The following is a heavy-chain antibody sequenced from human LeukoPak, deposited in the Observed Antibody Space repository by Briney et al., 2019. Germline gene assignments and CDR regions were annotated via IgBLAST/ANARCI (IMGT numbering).Heavy chain of an antibody. D-gene: IGHD2-2*01. CDR1: GCTFSSYD. Sequence: GGSLRLSCAASGCTFSSYDMSWVREAPGKGLEWVSAISGSGSTIYYADSVKGRFTIPRDNAKNSLYLQMNSLRAEDTAVYYCARVHVDIVVVPAARFTYYYYMDVWGKGTTVTISS. CDR3: ARVHVDIVVVPAARFTYYYYMDV. V-gene: IGHV3-48*04. CDR2: ISGSGSTI. J-gene: IGHJ6*03.